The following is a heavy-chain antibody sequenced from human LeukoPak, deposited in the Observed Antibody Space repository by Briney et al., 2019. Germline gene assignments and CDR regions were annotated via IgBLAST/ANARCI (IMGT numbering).Heavy chain of an antibody. CDR2: ISSNGGST. Sequence: GGSLRLSCAASGFTFSSYAMHWVRQAPGKGLEYVSAISSNGGSTYYANSVKGRFTISRDNSKNTLYLQMGSLRAEDMAVYYCARDTWNGNDYWGQGTLVTVSS. CDR3: ARDTWNGNDY. J-gene: IGHJ4*02. CDR1: GFTFSSYA. D-gene: IGHD1-1*01. V-gene: IGHV3-64*01.